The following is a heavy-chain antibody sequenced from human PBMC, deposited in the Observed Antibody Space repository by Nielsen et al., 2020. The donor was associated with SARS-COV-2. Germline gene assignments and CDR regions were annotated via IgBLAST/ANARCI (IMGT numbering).Heavy chain of an antibody. CDR2: ISYDGSNK. V-gene: IGHV3-30*18. D-gene: IGHD3-22*01. CDR1: GFTFSSYG. J-gene: IGHJ4*02. Sequence: GESLKISCAASGFTFSSYGMHWVRQAQGKGLEWVAVISYDGSNKYYADSVKGRFTISRDNSKNTLYLQMNSLRAEDTAVYYCAKLGITMIGNGDYWGQGTLVTVSS. CDR3: AKLGITMIGNGDY.